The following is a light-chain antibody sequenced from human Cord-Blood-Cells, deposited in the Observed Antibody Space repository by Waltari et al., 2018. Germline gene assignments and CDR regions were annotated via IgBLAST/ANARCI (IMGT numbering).Light chain of an antibody. CDR2: EGS. Sequence: QSALTQPASVSGSPGQSLTISCTGTSSDVGSYNLVSWYQQHPGKAPKLTIYEGSKRPSGVSNRFSGSKSGNTASLTISGLQAEDEADYYCCSYAGSSTWVFGGGTKLTVL. J-gene: IGLJ3*02. CDR3: CSYAGSSTWV. CDR1: SSDVGSYNL. V-gene: IGLV2-23*01.